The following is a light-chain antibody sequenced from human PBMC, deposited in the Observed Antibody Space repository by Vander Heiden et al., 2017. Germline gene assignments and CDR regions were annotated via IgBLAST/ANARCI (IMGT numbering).Light chain of an antibody. CDR1: SSDVGGYKY. Sequence: QSALTQPASVSGSPGQSITMSCTGTSSDVGGYKYVSWYQQHPGKAPKLMIYDVSSRPSGVSNRFSGSKSGNTASLTISGLQAEDEADYYCSSYTSSSTLVFGTGTKVTVL. CDR2: DVS. J-gene: IGLJ1*01. CDR3: SSYTSSSTLV. V-gene: IGLV2-14*01.